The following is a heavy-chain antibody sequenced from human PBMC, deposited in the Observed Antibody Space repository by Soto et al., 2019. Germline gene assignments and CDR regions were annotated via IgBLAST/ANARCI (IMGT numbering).Heavy chain of an antibody. V-gene: IGHV3-23*01. CDR2: ISGSGGST. CDR1: GFTFSSYA. Sequence: EVQLLESGGGLVQPGGSLRLSCAASGFTFSSYAMSWVRQAPGKGLEWVSAISGSGGSTYYADSVKGRFTISRDNSKNTLYLQMCSLRAEDTAVYYCARERITSCVVVTRYFDYWGEGTLVTVSS. CDR3: ARERITSCVVVTRYFDY. J-gene: IGHJ4*02. D-gene: IGHD3-3*01.